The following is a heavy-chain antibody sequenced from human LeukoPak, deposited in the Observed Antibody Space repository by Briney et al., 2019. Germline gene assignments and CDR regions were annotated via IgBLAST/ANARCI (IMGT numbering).Heavy chain of an antibody. J-gene: IGHJ3*02. CDR2: IKHDGSEK. V-gene: IGHV3-7*01. CDR3: ARAYYYDSSGYPGQDAFDI. Sequence: GGSLRLSCAASGFTFSSYWMCWVRQAPGKGLEWVANIKHDGSEKYYVDSVKGRFTISRDNAKNSLYLQMSSLRAGDTAVYHCARAYYYDSSGYPGQDAFDIWGQGTMVTVSS. D-gene: IGHD3-22*01. CDR1: GFTFSSYW.